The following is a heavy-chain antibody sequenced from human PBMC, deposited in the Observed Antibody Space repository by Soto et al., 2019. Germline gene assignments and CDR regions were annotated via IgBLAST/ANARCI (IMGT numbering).Heavy chain of an antibody. Sequence: ASVKVSCKASGGTFSSYAISWVRQAPGQGLEWMGGIIPIFGTANYAQKFQGRVTITADKSTSTAYMELSSLRSEDTAVYYCARVWQREWAPTLAFDLWGQGTMATVSS. J-gene: IGHJ3*01. CDR3: ARVWQREWAPTLAFDL. D-gene: IGHD3-3*01. CDR2: IIPIFGTA. V-gene: IGHV1-69*06. CDR1: GGTFSSYA.